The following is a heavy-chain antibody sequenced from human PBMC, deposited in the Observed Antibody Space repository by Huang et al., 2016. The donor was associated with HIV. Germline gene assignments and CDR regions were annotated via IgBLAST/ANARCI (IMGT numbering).Heavy chain of an antibody. CDR3: ACRPEMVTTFFDY. V-gene: IGHV1-69*01. J-gene: IGHJ4*02. D-gene: IGHD5-18*01. CDR2: FISIFGTT. CDR1: GGIFNTHV. Sequence: QVQLVQSGAEVKKPGSSVKVSCKVSGGIFNTHVITWVRQAPGQGLEWVGGFISIFGTTNYAQKFQGRVTITADDSTNTAHLELTRLEFEDTAVYYCACRPEMVTTFFDYWGQGTLVTVSS.